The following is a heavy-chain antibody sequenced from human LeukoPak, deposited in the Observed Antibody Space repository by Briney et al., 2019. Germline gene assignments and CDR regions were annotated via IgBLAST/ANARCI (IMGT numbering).Heavy chain of an antibody. CDR2: IGGSSSII. Sequence: GGSLRLSCAASGFTFSSYTMKWVRQAPGKGLEWVSYIGGSSSIIYYADSVKGRFTISRDNAKNSLYLQMNSLRAEDTAVYYGARGESLGCWGQGTLVTVSS. V-gene: IGHV3-48*01. J-gene: IGHJ4*02. CDR3: ARGESLGC. D-gene: IGHD3-10*01. CDR1: GFTFSSYT.